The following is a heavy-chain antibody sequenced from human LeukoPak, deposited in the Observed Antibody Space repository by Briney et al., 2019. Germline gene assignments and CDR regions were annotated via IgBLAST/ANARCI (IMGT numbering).Heavy chain of an antibody. CDR1: GGSISSSSYY. V-gene: IGHV4-39*01. CDR3: ARHQKLLWFGESLYFDS. Sequence: SETLSLTCTVSGGSISSSSYYWGWIRQPPGKGLEWIGSSRVTISVDTSKNQFSLKLSSVTAADTAVYYCARHQKLLWFGESLYFDSWGQGTLVTVSS. J-gene: IGHJ4*02. D-gene: IGHD3-10*01.